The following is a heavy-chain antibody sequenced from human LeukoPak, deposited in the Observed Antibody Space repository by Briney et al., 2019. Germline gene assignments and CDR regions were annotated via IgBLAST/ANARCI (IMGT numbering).Heavy chain of an antibody. V-gene: IGHV3-74*01. D-gene: IGHD4-17*01. CDR2: INSDGSTT. Sequence: PGGSLRLSCAASGFTFSNYWMHWVRQVPGKGLVWVSRINSDGSTTSYADSVEGRFTISRDNAKNTLYLQMNSLRAEDTAVYYCTKRADYGADSYDYWGQGTLVIVSS. CDR1: GFTFSNYW. J-gene: IGHJ4*02. CDR3: TKRADYGADSYDY.